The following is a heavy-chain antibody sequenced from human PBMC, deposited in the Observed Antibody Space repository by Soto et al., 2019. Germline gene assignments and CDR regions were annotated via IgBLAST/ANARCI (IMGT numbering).Heavy chain of an antibody. CDR1: VRSISSGDYY. Sequence: PSETLSPTGTVSVRSISSGDYYWSWIRQPPGKGLEWIGYIYYSASTYYNPSLKSRVTISVDTSKNQFSLKLSSVTAADTAVYYCARAFPAVAVDYWGQGTLVTVSS. CDR3: ARAFPAVAVDY. D-gene: IGHD6-19*01. V-gene: IGHV4-30-4*01. CDR2: IYYSAST. J-gene: IGHJ4*02.